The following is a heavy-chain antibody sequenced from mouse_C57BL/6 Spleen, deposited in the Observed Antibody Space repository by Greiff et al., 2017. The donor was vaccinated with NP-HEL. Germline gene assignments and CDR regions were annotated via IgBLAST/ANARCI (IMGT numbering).Heavy chain of an antibody. D-gene: IGHD3-2*01. CDR1: GFNIKDDY. CDR2: IDPENGDT. V-gene: IGHV14-4*01. J-gene: IGHJ4*01. CDR3: TTDSSHAMDY. Sequence: VQLQQSGAELVRPGASVKLSCTASGFNIKDDYMHWVKQRPEQGLEWIGWIDPENGDTEYASKFQGKATITADPSSNTAYLQLSSLTSEDTAVYYCTTDSSHAMDYWGQGTSVTVSS.